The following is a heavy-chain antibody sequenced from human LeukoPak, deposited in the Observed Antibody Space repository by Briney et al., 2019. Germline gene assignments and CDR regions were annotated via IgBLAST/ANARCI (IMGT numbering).Heavy chain of an antibody. CDR1: GFTFSSYA. Sequence: GGSLRLSCAASGFTFSSYAMSWVRQAPGKGLEWVSAISGSGGTTYYADSVKGRFTISRDNSKTTLYLQMNSLRAEDTAVYYCAGGQGWVTDYWGQGTLVTVSS. D-gene: IGHD2-21*02. J-gene: IGHJ4*02. V-gene: IGHV3-23*01. CDR3: AGGQGWVTDY. CDR2: ISGSGGTT.